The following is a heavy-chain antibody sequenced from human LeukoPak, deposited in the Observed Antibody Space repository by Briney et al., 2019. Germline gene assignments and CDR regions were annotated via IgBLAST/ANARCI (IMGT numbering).Heavy chain of an antibody. D-gene: IGHD3-10*01. CDR1: GFTFSSYD. CDR3: VRERFHGSGAPKFDF. V-gene: IGHV3-30*07. CDR2: ISYDGSNE. Sequence: GGSLRLSCAASGFTFSSYDIHWVRQAPGKGLEWVAIISYDGSNEYYADSVKGRFTISRDNAKNSLHLQVNSLRAEDTAVYYCVRERFHGSGAPKFDFWGQGTLVTVSS. J-gene: IGHJ4*02.